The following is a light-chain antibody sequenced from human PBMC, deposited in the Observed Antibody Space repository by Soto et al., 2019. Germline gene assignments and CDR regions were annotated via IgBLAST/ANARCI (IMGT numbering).Light chain of an antibody. CDR2: KVS. CDR3: MQATQLRT. V-gene: IGKV2-24*01. J-gene: IGKJ5*01. Sequence: EIVLTQTPLLSPVTLGQPASISCRSSRSLVASDGNAYLTWLHQRPGQPPRPLIYKVSQRLSGVPDRFSGSGAGTDFTLHISRVEAEDVGTYFCMQATQLRTFGQGTRLDIK. CDR1: RSLVASDGNAY.